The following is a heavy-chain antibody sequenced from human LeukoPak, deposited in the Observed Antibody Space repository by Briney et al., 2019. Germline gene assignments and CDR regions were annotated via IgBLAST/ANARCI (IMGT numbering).Heavy chain of an antibody. CDR1: GGSISSGGYY. CDR3: ARRAVAGFPRNFDY. CDR2: IYHSGST. Sequence: PSETLSLTCTVSGGSISSGGYYWSWIRQPPGKGLEWIGYIYHSGSTYYNPSLKSRVTISVDRSKNQFSLKLSSVTAADTAVYYCARRAVAGFPRNFDYWGQGTLATVSS. J-gene: IGHJ4*02. D-gene: IGHD6-19*01. V-gene: IGHV4-30-2*01.